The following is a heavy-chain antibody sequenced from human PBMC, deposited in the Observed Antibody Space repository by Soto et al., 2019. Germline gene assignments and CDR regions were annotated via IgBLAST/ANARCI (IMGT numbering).Heavy chain of an antibody. D-gene: IGHD3-22*01. CDR2: ISHDGSDK. Sequence: QVQLVESGGGLVQPGRSLSLSCAASGVTFSSYTMHWVRQTPGTGLERVSVISHDGSDKYYADSVKGRFTISRDKAKNTLYLQMNSLRREDTSVYYCGREYRLAVVAPGYWGQGILVTVSS. V-gene: IGHV3-30*04. CDR1: GVTFSSYT. J-gene: IGHJ4*02. CDR3: GREYRLAVVAPGY.